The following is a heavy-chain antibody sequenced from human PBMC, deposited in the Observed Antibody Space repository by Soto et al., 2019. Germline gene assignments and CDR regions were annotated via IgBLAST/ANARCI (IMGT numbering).Heavy chain of an antibody. Sequence: SETRSLTCSVSGGSISSRSYYWGWIRQPPGKGLEWIGSIYYSGSTYYNPSLKSRVTISVDTSKNQFSLKLSSVTAADTAVYYCATYDYYGMDVWGQGTTVTVSS. CDR3: ATYDYYGMDV. CDR2: IYYSGST. CDR1: GGSISSRSYY. J-gene: IGHJ6*02. V-gene: IGHV4-39*01.